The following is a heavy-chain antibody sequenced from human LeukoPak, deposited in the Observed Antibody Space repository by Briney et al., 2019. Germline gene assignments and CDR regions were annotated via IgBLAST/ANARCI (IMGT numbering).Heavy chain of an antibody. J-gene: IGHJ4*02. CDR2: IKQDGGEK. CDR3: TTNRGRLLWFGGVYYFDY. V-gene: IGHV3-7*01. D-gene: IGHD3-10*01. Sequence: PGGSLRLSCAASGFTFSSYWMSWVRQAPGKGLEWVANIKQDGGEKYYVDSVKGRFTICRDNAKTSLYLQMNSLRAEDTAVYYCTTNRGRLLWFGGVYYFDYWGQGTLVTVSS. CDR1: GFTFSSYW.